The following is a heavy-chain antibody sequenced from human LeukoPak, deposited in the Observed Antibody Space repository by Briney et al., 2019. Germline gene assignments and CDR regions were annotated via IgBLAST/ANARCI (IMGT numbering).Heavy chain of an antibody. CDR2: IKEDGSEK. Sequence: GESLRLSCAASGFIFRNYWMSWVRQAPGKGLEWVANIKEDGSEKHYVDSVKGRFTISRDNAKNSLYLQMNSLRAEDTAVYYCARAPWELLNDYWGQGTLVTVSS. J-gene: IGHJ4*02. CDR3: ARAPWELLNDY. V-gene: IGHV3-7*01. D-gene: IGHD1-26*01. CDR1: GFIFRNYW.